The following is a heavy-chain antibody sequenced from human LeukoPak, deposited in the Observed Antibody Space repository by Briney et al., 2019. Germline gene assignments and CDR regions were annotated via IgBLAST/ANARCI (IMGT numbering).Heavy chain of an antibody. D-gene: IGHD1-26*01. V-gene: IGHV3-7*01. J-gene: IGHJ4*02. CDR2: IKQDGSEK. CDR3: ARVGIGRYSFDS. CDR1: GFTFSSYW. Sequence: GGSLRLSCAASGFTFSSYWMSWVRQAPGKGLEWVANIKQDGSEKYYVDSVKGRFTISRDNARNTLYLEMNSLRAEDTAVYYCARVGIGRYSFDSWGQGTLVTVSS.